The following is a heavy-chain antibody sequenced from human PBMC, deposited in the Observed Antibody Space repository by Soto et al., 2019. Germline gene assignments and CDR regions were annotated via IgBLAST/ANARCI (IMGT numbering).Heavy chain of an antibody. CDR1: AFKFSDYY. D-gene: IGHD2-15*01. CDR3: ARAPDCGEGSCYRHFDL. CDR2: ISGSGDVI. J-gene: IGHJ4*02. V-gene: IGHV3-11*01. Sequence: VQLVESGGGLVKPGGSLGLSCAASAFKFSDYYMSWVRQAPGKGLEWVSYISGSGDVIYYADSVKGRFTISRDNDKKSVHLQMDTLRAEDTALYYCARAPDCGEGSCYRHFDLWGQGTRVAVSS.